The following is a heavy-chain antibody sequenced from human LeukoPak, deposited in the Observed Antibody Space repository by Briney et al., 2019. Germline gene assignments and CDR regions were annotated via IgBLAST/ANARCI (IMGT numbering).Heavy chain of an antibody. Sequence: GGSLRLSCAASRFTSSNYELPWVRQAQGKGLEWLSYISRSGNTKYYADYVKASLTISRENFKNSLYLQMKNYSTKDTAVYYCATCPPSSWYYFDFWGQGALVTVSS. CDR1: RFTSSNYE. D-gene: IGHD6-13*01. CDR3: ATCPPSSWYYFDF. CDR2: ISRSGNTK. V-gene: IGHV3-48*03. J-gene: IGHJ4*02.